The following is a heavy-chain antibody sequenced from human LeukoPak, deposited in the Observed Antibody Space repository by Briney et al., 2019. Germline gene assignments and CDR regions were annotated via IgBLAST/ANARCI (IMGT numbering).Heavy chain of an antibody. Sequence: PSETLSLTCAVYGGSFSGYYWSWIRQPPGEGLEWIGEINHSGSTNYNPSLKSRVTISVDTSKNQFSLKLSSVTAADTAVYYCARGRIAARPFDYWGQGTLVTVSS. J-gene: IGHJ4*02. CDR1: GGSFSGYY. V-gene: IGHV4-34*01. CDR2: INHSGST. CDR3: ARGRIAARPFDY. D-gene: IGHD6-6*01.